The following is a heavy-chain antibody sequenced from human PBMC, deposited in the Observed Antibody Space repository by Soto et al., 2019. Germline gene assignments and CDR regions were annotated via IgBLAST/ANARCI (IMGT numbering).Heavy chain of an antibody. J-gene: IGHJ3*02. D-gene: IGHD6-6*01. V-gene: IGHV3-48*03. Sequence: GGSLRLSCAASGFTFSSYEMNWVRQAPGKGLEWVSYISSSGSTIYYADSVKGRFTISRDNAKNSLYLQMNSLRAEDTAVYYCAREVSSSEEDHDAFEIWGQGTMVIVSS. CDR1: GFTFSSYE. CDR2: ISSSGSTI. CDR3: AREVSSSEEDHDAFEI.